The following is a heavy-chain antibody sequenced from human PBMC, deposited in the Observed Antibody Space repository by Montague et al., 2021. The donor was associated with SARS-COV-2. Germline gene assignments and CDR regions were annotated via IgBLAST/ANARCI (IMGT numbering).Heavy chain of an antibody. CDR2: FYHKKST. V-gene: IGHV4-59*01. J-gene: IGHJ6*02. CDR1: SWNSSAD. CDR3: ARGGGNSADYYNYTMDV. Sequence: SETLSLTCLSDVSWNSSADRTSTRLNPSHGYKSYAVFYHKKSTKYNPSLKSRVTISVDTSKNQFSLKLSSVSVADAAVYYCARGGGNSADYYNYTMDVWGQGTTVTVFS. D-gene: IGHD4-23*01.